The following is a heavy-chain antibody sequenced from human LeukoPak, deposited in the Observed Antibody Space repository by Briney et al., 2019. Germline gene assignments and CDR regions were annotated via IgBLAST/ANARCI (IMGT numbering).Heavy chain of an antibody. CDR1: GFTFSSNA. D-gene: IGHD6-6*01. CDR3: AKAREYFYYYDLDV. Sequence: GGSLRLSCAASGFTFSSNAMSWVRQAPGRGLERVSSISGSGGTTYYADSVKGRFTISRDNSKNTLYLQMTSLRAEDTALYFCAKAREYFYYYDLDVWGQGTTVTVSS. V-gene: IGHV3-23*01. J-gene: IGHJ6*02. CDR2: ISGSGGTT.